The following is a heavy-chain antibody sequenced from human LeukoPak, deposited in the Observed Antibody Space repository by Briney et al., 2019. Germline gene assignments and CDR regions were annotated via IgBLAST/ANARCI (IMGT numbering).Heavy chain of an antibody. V-gene: IGHV4-4*07. CDR1: GLSINLFS. Sequence: PSETLSLTCSVSGLSINLFSWSWIRQPAGKGLEWIGRIYSSGTTFYNPSLKGRVTVSVDKSRNQFSLEMKSVTVADTAVYYCARADYYDSGGFSLRYWGQGTLVTVSS. J-gene: IGHJ4*02. CDR3: ARADYYDSGGFSLRY. D-gene: IGHD3-22*01. CDR2: IYSSGTT.